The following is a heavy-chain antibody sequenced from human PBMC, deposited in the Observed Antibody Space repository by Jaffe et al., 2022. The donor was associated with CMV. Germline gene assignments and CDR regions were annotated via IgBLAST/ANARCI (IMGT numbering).Heavy chain of an antibody. CDR1: GGTFRSYA. J-gene: IGHJ4*02. CDR2: VIPIFGTP. CDR3: ARDRLRRDGYDLAFHY. D-gene: IGHD5-12*01. V-gene: IGHV1-69*01. Sequence: HVQLVQSGTEMKKPGSSVKVSCQASGGTFRSYAISWVRQAPGQGLEWIGGVIPIFGTPYYAQKFQGRVTITADESTSTAYVELSSLRSEDTAIYYCARDRLRRDGYDLAFHYWGQGTLVSVSS.